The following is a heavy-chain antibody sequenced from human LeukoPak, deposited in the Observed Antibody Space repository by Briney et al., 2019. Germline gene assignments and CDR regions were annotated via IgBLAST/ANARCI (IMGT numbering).Heavy chain of an antibody. CDR3: ARGRPHGNDY. D-gene: IGHD4-23*01. J-gene: IGHJ4*02. V-gene: IGHV3-74*01. CDR2: IASDGSST. Sequence: GGSLRLSCAASGFTFSSYRMNWVRQAPGKGLVWVSRIASDGSSTTYADSVKGRFSISRDNAKNTLYLQMNSLRVEDTAVYYCARGRPHGNDYWGQGTLVTVSS. CDR1: GFTFSSYR.